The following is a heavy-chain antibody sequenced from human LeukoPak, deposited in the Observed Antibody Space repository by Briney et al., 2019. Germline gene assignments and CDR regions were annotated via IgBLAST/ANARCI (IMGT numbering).Heavy chain of an antibody. CDR1: GYTFTGYY. J-gene: IGHJ5*02. Sequence: ASVKVSCKASGYTFTGYYMHWVRQAPGQGLEWMGWINPNSGGTNYAQKFQGRVTVTRDTSISTAYMELSRLRSDDTAVYYCARDDCSSTSCYSLDPWGQGTLVTVSS. CDR2: INPNSGGT. V-gene: IGHV1-2*02. CDR3: ARDDCSSTSCYSLDP. D-gene: IGHD2-2*01.